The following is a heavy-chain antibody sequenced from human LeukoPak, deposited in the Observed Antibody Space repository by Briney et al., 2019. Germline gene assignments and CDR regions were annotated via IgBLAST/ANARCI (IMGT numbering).Heavy chain of an antibody. CDR2: IYWDDDK. Sequence: KESGPALVKPTQTLTLTCTFSGFSLSTSGVGVGWIRQPPGKALEWLALIYWDDDKRYSPSLKSRLTITKDTPKNQVVLTMTNMDPVDTATYYCAHSKAVAGLNNFDYWGQGTLVTVSS. CDR1: GFSLSTSGVG. J-gene: IGHJ4*02. D-gene: IGHD6-13*01. CDR3: AHSKAVAGLNNFDY. V-gene: IGHV2-5*02.